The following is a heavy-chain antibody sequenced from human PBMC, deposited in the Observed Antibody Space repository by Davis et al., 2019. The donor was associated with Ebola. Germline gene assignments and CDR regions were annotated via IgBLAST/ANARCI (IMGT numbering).Heavy chain of an antibody. CDR3: ARDRYGDYELDS. CDR2: INGDGRTT. V-gene: IGHV3-74*01. Sequence: GESLKISCAASGFTFSGYWINWVRQVPGKGLVWVSRINGDGRTTTYADSVKGRFTISRDNTKNTLYLEMNGLRDEDTAVYYCARDRYGDYELDSWGQGTLVTVSS. D-gene: IGHD4-17*01. J-gene: IGHJ5*01. CDR1: GFTFSGYW.